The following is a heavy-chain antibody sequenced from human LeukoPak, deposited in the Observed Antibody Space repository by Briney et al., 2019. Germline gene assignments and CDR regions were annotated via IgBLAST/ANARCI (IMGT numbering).Heavy chain of an antibody. D-gene: IGHD5-24*01. Sequence: ASVKVSCKASGGTFSSYAISWVRQAPGQGLEWMGGIIPIFGTANYAQKFQGRVTITTGESTSTAYMELSSLRSKDTAVYYCATTSSRDGYNYPQGFDYWGQGTLVTVSS. J-gene: IGHJ4*02. V-gene: IGHV1-69*05. CDR3: ATTSSRDGYNYPQGFDY. CDR2: IIPIFGTA. CDR1: GGTFSSYA.